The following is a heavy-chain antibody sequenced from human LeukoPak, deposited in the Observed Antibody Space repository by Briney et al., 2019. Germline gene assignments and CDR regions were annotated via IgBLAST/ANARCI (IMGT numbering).Heavy chain of an antibody. Sequence: SETLSLTCAVYGESLSKYYWTWIRQSPGKGLEWIGEINHRGSINLNPSLESRVTLSVDTSKYQFSLKLTSVTAADAAVYYCASSVGSTDYWGQGTLVTVSS. J-gene: IGHJ4*02. CDR1: GESLSKYY. V-gene: IGHV4-34*01. D-gene: IGHD1-26*01. CDR2: INHRGSI. CDR3: ASSVGSTDY.